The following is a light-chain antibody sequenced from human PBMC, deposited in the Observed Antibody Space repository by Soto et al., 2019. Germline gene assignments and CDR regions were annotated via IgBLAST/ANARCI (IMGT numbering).Light chain of an antibody. CDR2: GNS. Sequence: QSVLTQPPSVSGAPGQRVTISCTGSSSNIGAGYDVHWYQQLPGTAPKLLIYGNSNRPSGVPDRFSGSKSGTSASLAITGLRAEDEADYYCQSYDSSLSGSNGVFGGGTKLTVL. J-gene: IGLJ2*01. CDR3: QSYDSSLSGSNGV. CDR1: SSNIGAGYD. V-gene: IGLV1-40*01.